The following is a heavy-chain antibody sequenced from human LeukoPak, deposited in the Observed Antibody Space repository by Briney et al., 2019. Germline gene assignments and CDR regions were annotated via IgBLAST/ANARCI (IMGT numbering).Heavy chain of an antibody. V-gene: IGHV1-69*13. CDR3: AREYGSYDSSGYYYVPFDI. Sequence: ASVKVSCKASGGTFISYAISWVRQAPGQGLEWMGGIIPIFGTANYAQKFQGRVTITADESTSTAYMELSSLRSEDTAVYYCAREYGSYDSSGYYYVPFDIWGQGTMDTVSS. D-gene: IGHD3-22*01. CDR2: IIPIFGTA. CDR1: GGTFISYA. J-gene: IGHJ3*02.